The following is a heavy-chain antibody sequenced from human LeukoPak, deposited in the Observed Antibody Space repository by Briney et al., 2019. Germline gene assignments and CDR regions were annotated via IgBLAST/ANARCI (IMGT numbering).Heavy chain of an antibody. CDR2: IYYSGST. J-gene: IGHJ4*02. CDR3: ARGFAYGDTGSFDY. Sequence: PSETLSLTCTVSDDSMTGYYWSWIRQPPGKGLEWIGYIYYSGSTTYNPSLKSRVTISVDTSKNQFSLKLSSVTAADTAVYYCARGFAYGDTGSFDYWGQGTLVTVSS. CDR1: DDSMTGYY. V-gene: IGHV4-59*01. D-gene: IGHD4-17*01.